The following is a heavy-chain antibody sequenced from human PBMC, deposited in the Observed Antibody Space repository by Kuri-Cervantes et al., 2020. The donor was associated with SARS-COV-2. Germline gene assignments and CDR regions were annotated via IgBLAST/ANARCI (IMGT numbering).Heavy chain of an antibody. CDR2: INWNGGST. V-gene: IGHV3-20*01. CDR3: ARKFCSGGSCYYLFDY. CDR1: GFTLDDYG. Sequence: GGSLRLSCAASGFTLDDYGMSWVRQAPGKGLEWVSGINWNGGSTGYADSVKGRFTISRDNAKNSLYLQMNSLRAEDTALYHCARKFCSGGSCYYLFDYWGQGTLVTVSS. D-gene: IGHD2-15*01. J-gene: IGHJ4*02.